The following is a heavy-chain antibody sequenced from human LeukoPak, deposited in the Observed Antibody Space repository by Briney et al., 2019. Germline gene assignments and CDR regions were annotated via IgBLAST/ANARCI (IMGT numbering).Heavy chain of an antibody. CDR1: GFTFTSYE. CDR2: ISSTSINI. J-gene: IGHJ4*02. D-gene: IGHD2/OR15-2a*01. V-gene: IGHV3-48*03. CDR3: ARGDHFQFDS. Sequence: GGSLRLSCAASGFTFTSYEMNWVRQAPGKGLEWVSYISSTSININYADSVKGRFTISRDNAKNSLSLQMNSLRAEDTAIYYCARGDHFQFDSWGQGTLVTVSS.